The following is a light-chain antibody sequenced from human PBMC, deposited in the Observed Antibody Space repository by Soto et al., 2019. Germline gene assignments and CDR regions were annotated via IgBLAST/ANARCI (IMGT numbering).Light chain of an antibody. Sequence: QSALTQPRSVSGSPGQSVTISCTGTSSDVGGYNYVSWYQQHPGKAPKLMIYDVSKRPSGVPDRFSGSKSGNTASLTISGLQADDEEDYYCCSYAGSYTFVVFGGGTQLTVL. CDR3: CSYAGSYTFVV. J-gene: IGLJ2*01. V-gene: IGLV2-11*01. CDR1: SSDVGGYNY. CDR2: DVS.